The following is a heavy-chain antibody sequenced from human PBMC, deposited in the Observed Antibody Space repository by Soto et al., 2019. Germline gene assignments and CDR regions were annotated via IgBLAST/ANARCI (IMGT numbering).Heavy chain of an antibody. V-gene: IGHV3-23*01. CDR1: GFTFSSYA. D-gene: IGHD6-19*01. CDR3: AKDDSSGWYRDHFDY. CDR2: ISGSGGST. J-gene: IGHJ4*02. Sequence: EVQLLESGGGLVQPGGSLRLSCAASGFTFSSYAMSWVRQAPGKGLEWVSAISGSGGSTYYADSVKGRFTISRDNSKNTMYLQMNSLRAEDTAVDYCAKDDSSGWYRDHFDYWGQGTLVTVSS.